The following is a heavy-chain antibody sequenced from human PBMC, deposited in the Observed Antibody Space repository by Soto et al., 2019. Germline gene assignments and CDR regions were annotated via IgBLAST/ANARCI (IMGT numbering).Heavy chain of an antibody. CDR1: GGSFSGYY. D-gene: IGHD3-10*01. CDR3: ARAGNGMVRGVPFDY. Sequence: SETLSLTCAVHGGSFSGYYWDWIRQPPGKGQEWIGEVNHGGTTNYNPSLKSRVTISVDTSKNQFSLKLSSVTAADTAVYYCARAGNGMVRGVPFDYWGQGTLVTVSS. CDR2: VNHGGTT. J-gene: IGHJ4*02. V-gene: IGHV4-34*01.